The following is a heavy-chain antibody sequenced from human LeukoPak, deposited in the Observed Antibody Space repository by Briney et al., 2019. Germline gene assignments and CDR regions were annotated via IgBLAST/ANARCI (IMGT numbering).Heavy chain of an antibody. D-gene: IGHD6-19*01. CDR3: ARDGYSSDLGAFDI. CDR1: GGSISSGDYY. Sequence: SETLSLTCTVSGGSISSGDYYWSWIRQPPGKGLEWIGYIYYSGSTYYNPSLKSRVTISVDTSKNQFSLKLSSVTAADTAVYYCARDGYSSDLGAFDIWGQGTMVTVSP. CDR2: IYYSGST. V-gene: IGHV4-30-4*08. J-gene: IGHJ3*02.